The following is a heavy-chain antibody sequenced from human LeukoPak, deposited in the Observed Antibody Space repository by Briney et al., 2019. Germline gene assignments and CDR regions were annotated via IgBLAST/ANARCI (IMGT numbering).Heavy chain of an antibody. CDR2: ISSSSSYI. CDR3: ARGRGVVVVAVRDVTDY. Sequence: GGSLRLSCAASGFTFSSYSMNWVRQAPGKGLEWVSSISSSSSYIYYADSVKGRFTISRDNAKNSLYLQMNSLRAEDTAVYYCARGRGVVVVAVRDVTDYWGQGTLVTVSS. J-gene: IGHJ4*02. CDR1: GFTFSSYS. V-gene: IGHV3-21*01. D-gene: IGHD2-15*01.